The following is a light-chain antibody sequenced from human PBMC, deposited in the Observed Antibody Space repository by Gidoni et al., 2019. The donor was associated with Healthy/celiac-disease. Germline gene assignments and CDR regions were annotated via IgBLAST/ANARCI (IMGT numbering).Light chain of an antibody. CDR1: KSVSSN. V-gene: IGKV3-15*01. Sequence: DIVMTQSPATLSVSPGERATLACRASKSVSSNLAWYQQKPVQAPRLLIYGASTRATGIPARFSGSGSVPEFTLTISSLQSEDFAVYYCQQYKNWPPLTFGQGTRLEIK. J-gene: IGKJ5*01. CDR3: QQYKNWPPLT. CDR2: GAS.